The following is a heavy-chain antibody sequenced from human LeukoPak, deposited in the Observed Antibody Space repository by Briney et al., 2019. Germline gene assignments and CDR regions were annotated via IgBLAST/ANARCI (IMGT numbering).Heavy chain of an antibody. V-gene: IGHV4-59*01. CDR3: PRDRSGWPPNYDY. J-gene: IGHJ4*02. CDR1: GGSIIRYY. D-gene: IGHD6-19*01. Sequence: SETLSLTCTVSGGSIIRYYWSWIRQPPGKGLEGIGYSYYSWSTNYNPSLKSRVTISVHTTKNQVPLKRIYVTAANTAVFYCPRDRSGWPPNYDYWGQGTLLTVSS. CDR2: SYYSWST.